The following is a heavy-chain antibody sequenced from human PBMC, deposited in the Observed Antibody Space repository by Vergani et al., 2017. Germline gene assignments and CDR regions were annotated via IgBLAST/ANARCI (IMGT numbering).Heavy chain of an antibody. V-gene: IGHV3-33*06. CDR2: IWYDGSNK. CDR3: AKETYYDSSGYWGGTDY. Sequence: VQLVESGGGVVQPGRSLRLSCAASGFTFSSYGMHWVRQAPGKGLEWVAVIWYDGSNKYYADSVKGRFTISRDNSKNTLYLQMNSLRAEDTAVYYCAKETYYDSSGYWGGTDYWGQGTLVTVSS. D-gene: IGHD3-22*01. CDR1: GFTFSSYG. J-gene: IGHJ4*02.